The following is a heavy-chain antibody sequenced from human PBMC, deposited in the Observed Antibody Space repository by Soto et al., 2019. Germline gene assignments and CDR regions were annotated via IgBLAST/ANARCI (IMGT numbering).Heavy chain of an antibody. CDR3: ARGGRYYYVSSGYYFGY. V-gene: IGHV4-31*03. J-gene: IGHJ4*02. CDR2: IHYSGST. CDR1: GGSISSGGYY. D-gene: IGHD3-22*01. Sequence: QVQLQESGPGLVKPSQTLSLTCTVSGGSISSGGYYWSWIRQHPGKGLEWIGYIHYSGSTYYNPSLKGRVSRPVYSSKSQFSLKLSSVPAADTAVYYGARGGRYYYVSSGYYFGYWGQGTLVSVSS.